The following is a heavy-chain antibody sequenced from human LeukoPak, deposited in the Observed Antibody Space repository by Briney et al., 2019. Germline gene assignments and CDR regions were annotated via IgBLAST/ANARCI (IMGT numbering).Heavy chain of an antibody. V-gene: IGHV1-2*02. CDR2: INPNSGGT. J-gene: IGHJ4*02. CDR3: ARGSQSSTGISGKLPNDY. D-gene: IGHD4-23*01. Sequence: GASVKVSCKASGYTFTSYYMHWVRQAPGQGLEWMGWINPNSGGTNYVQKFKGRVTVTRDTSISTAYMELSGLTSDDTAVYFCARGSQSSTGISGKLPNDYWGQGTLVTVSS. CDR1: GYTFTSYY.